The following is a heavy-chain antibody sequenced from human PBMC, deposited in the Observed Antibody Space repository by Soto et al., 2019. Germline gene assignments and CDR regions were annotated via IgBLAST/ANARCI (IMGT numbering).Heavy chain of an antibody. CDR3: ASTGSGYDH. CDR2: INPNGDRT. Sequence: PGGSLRLSCAASGFTFSLYAMHWVRQAPGKGLEYVSAINPNGDRTYYANSVKGRFTISRDNSKSTLYPQMGSLRVEDMAVYYCASTGSGYDHWGQGTPVTVSS. D-gene: IGHD5-12*01. J-gene: IGHJ5*02. V-gene: IGHV3-64*01. CDR1: GFTFSLYA.